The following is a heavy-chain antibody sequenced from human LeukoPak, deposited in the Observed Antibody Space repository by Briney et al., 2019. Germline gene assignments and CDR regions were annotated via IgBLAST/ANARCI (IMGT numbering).Heavy chain of an antibody. CDR1: GFTFSIYA. CDR3: AKEPREYCSSTSCPNWIDA. Sequence: GGSLRLSCTAPGFTFSIYAMSWVRQAPGKGLEWVSAISASGGTTYYADSVKGRFTISRDNSKNTLYLQTSSLRAEDTAVYYCAKEPREYCSSTSCPNWIDAWGQGTLVTVSS. V-gene: IGHV3-23*01. J-gene: IGHJ5*02. D-gene: IGHD2-2*01. CDR2: ISASGGTT.